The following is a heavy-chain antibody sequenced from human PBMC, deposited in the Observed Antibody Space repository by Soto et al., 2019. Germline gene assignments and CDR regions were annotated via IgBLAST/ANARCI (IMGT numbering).Heavy chain of an antibody. CDR1: GGTFGNLG. D-gene: IGHD6-6*01. CDR2: TIPMFGTL. V-gene: IGHV1-69*06. CDR3: ARKVASSDDAFDI. J-gene: IGHJ3*02. Sequence: QMQLVQSGAEVKKPGSSVKVSCKASGGTFGNLGISWLRQAPGQGLEWMGGTIPMFGTLYYAQKFQGRLTIAADSSTSTAYMELSTLRSDDTAVYYCARKVASSDDAFDIWGQGTMVTVSS.